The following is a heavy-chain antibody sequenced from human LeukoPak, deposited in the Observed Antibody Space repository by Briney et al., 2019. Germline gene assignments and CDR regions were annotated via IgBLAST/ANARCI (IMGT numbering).Heavy chain of an antibody. CDR3: ARDRRYYDSSGYYDAFDI. D-gene: IGHD3-22*01. Sequence: PGGSLRLSRAASGFTFSSYSMNWVRQAPGKGLEWVSSISSSSSYIYYADSVKGRFTISRDNAKNSLYLQMNSLRAEDTAVYYCARDRRYYDSSGYYDAFDIWGQGTMVTVSS. CDR2: ISSSSSYI. CDR1: GFTFSSYS. J-gene: IGHJ3*02. V-gene: IGHV3-21*01.